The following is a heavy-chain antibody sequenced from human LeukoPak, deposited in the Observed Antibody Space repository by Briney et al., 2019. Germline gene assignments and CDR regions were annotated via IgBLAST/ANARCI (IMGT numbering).Heavy chain of an antibody. D-gene: IGHD6-13*01. CDR1: GFTFSSHV. CDR3: AKAMIAAAEFDY. Sequence: GGSLRLSCAASGFTFSSHVMSWVRQAPGKGLEWVSDISASGDTTYYADSVKGRFTISRDNSKNTLYLQMNSLRAEDTAVYYCAKAMIAAAEFDYWGQGTLVSVSS. V-gene: IGHV3-23*01. J-gene: IGHJ4*02. CDR2: ISASGDTT.